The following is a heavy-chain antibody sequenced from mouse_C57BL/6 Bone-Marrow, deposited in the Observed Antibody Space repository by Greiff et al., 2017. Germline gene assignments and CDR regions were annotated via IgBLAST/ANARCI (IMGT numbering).Heavy chain of an antibody. CDR1: GYTFTSHW. D-gene: IGHD1-1*01. J-gene: IGHJ2*01. CDR2: IFPGSGST. V-gene: IGHV1-56*01. CDR3: ARMVKGSSYFDY. Sequence: QLQQSGPELVRPGASVKISCKAPGYTFTSHWMQWVRQRPGQGLEWIGEIFPGSGSTYYNETFKGKATLTVDTSSSTAYLQLSSLTSEDSAVYFCARMVKGSSYFDYWGQGTTLTVSS.